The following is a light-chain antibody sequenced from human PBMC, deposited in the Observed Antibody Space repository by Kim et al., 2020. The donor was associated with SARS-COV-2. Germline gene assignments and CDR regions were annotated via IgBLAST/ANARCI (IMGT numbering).Light chain of an antibody. CDR1: SSNNGAGYI. CDR2: GNT. J-gene: IGLJ2*01. Sequence: VSISCKGGSSNNGAGYIGHGYQQLPGTAPKLRIYGNTNRPSGVPDRFSGSKSGTSASLAITGLQAEDEADYYCQSSDNSLSVVFGGGTQLTV. V-gene: IGLV1-40*01. CDR3: QSSDNSLSVV.